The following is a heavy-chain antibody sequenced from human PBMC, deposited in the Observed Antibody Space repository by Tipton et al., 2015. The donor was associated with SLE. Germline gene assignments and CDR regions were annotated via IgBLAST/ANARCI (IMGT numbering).Heavy chain of an antibody. Sequence: TLSLTCDVSGASISSNHWWTWVRQPPGKGLEWIGEIHHGGNIHYNPSLRSRVTISLDKSKNQFSLKVTSSTAAGTAVYYCARDPGNGRSDYWGQGTLVAVSS. CDR3: ARDPGNGRSDY. D-gene: IGHD4-23*01. J-gene: IGHJ4*02. CDR2: IHHGGNI. CDR1: GASISSNHW. V-gene: IGHV4-4*02.